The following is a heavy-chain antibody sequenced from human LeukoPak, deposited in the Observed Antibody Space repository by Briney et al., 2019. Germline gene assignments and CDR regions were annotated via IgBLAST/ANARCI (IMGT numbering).Heavy chain of an antibody. CDR2: LSGSGGDT. CDR3: ATSPADYDILTGYPIGWFDP. D-gene: IGHD3-9*01. J-gene: IGHJ5*02. CDR1: GFTFSSYA. V-gene: IGHV3-23*01. Sequence: GGSLRLSCAASGFTFSSYALSWVRQSPGKGLEWVSTLSGSGGDTYYADSVKGRFTISRDYSKNTLYLQMISLRAEDTAVYYCATSPADYDILTGYPIGWFDPWGQGTLVTVSS.